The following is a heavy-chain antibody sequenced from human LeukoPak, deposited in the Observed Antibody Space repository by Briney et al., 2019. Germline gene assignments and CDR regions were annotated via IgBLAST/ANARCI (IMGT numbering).Heavy chain of an antibody. CDR3: ARLTILDRHNYYYGMDV. V-gene: IGHV4-59*08. CDR1: GGSISSYY. Sequence: SETLSLTCTASGGSISSYYWSWIRQPPGKGLEWIGYIYYSGSTNYNPSLKSRVTISVDTSKNQFSLKLSSVTAADTAVYYCARLTILDRHNYYYGMDVWGQGTTVTVSS. CDR2: IYYSGST. J-gene: IGHJ6*02. D-gene: IGHD3-3*01.